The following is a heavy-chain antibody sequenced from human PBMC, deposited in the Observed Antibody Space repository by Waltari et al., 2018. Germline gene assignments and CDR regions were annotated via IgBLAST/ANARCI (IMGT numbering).Heavy chain of an antibody. CDR1: GVTFSSYG. CDR2: IWYDGSNK. V-gene: IGHV3-33*01. Sequence: QVQLVESGGGVVQPGRSLRLSCAASGVTFSSYGMHWVRQAPGKGLEWVAVIWYDGSNKYYADSVKGRFTISRDNSKNTLYLQMNSLRAEDTAVYYCARGERSWYVNYFDYWGQGTLVTVSS. D-gene: IGHD6-13*01. J-gene: IGHJ4*02. CDR3: ARGERSWYVNYFDY.